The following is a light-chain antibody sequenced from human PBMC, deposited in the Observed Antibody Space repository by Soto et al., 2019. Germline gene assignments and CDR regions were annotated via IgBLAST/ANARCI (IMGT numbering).Light chain of an antibody. CDR2: DAS. Sequence: EVVLTQSPASLSLSPGERATLSCRASQSVGSYVAWYQQKPGQAPRLLIYDASNRASGIPARFSGGGSGTDFTLTISSLEPEDFAVYYCQCRKNWPPRYTFGQGTKVEIK. CDR3: QCRKNWPPRYT. V-gene: IGKV3-11*01. CDR1: QSVGSY. J-gene: IGKJ2*01.